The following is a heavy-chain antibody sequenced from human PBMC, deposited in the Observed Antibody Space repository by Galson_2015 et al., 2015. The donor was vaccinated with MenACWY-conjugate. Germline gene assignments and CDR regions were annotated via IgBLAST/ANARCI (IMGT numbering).Heavy chain of an antibody. J-gene: IGHJ5*02. Sequence: QSGAEVKKPGAPVKVSCKASGYTSTSYAMNWVRQAPGQGLEWMGWINTNTGNPTYAQGFTGRFVFSLDTSVSTAYLQISSLKAEDTAVYYCASKLYSSWFDPWGQGTLVTVSS. V-gene: IGHV7-4-1*02. CDR3: ASKLYSSWFDP. D-gene: IGHD6-13*01. CDR2: INTNTGNP. CDR1: GYTSTSYA.